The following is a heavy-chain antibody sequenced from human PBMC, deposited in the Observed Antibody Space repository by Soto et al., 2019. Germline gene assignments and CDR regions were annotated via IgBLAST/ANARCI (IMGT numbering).Heavy chain of an antibody. CDR2: ISDGGTTI. J-gene: IGHJ3*01. D-gene: IGHD2-8*02. CDR1: GFIFSDYE. V-gene: IGHV3-48*03. Sequence: PGGSLTLSFAASGFIFSDYEVDWVRQAPGRGPEWISYISDGGTTIYYAASVKGRFTISRDDAKKSLYLHMNNLRVDDTAIYFCVKEYCTGGTCFDAFDLWGQGTVVTVSS. CDR3: VKEYCTGGTCFDAFDL.